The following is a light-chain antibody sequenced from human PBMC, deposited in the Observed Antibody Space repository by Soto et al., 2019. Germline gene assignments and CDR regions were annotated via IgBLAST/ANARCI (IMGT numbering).Light chain of an antibody. CDR2: KAS. CDR3: QQYNSWT. J-gene: IGKJ1*01. CDR1: QSFNNW. Sequence: DIQMTQSPSTLSASVGARVTITGRASQSFNNWLAWYQQKPGKAPKLLIYKASNLESGVPSRFSGSGSGTEFTLTISSLQPDDFGTYYCQQYNSWTFGQGTKVEIK. V-gene: IGKV1-5*03.